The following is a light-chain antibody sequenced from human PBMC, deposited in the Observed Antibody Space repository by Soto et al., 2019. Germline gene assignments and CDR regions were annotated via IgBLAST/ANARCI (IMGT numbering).Light chain of an antibody. J-gene: IGKJ1*01. V-gene: IGKV1-6*01. CDR1: QAIRTD. CDR2: GTS. Sequence: AIQMTQSPSSLSASVGDRVTITCRASQAIRTDLGWYQQRPGKAPKLLIYGTSTLQSGVPSRFSGSGSGTDFTLTINSLQPEDFATYYCLQDYSYPLTFGQGTKVDIK. CDR3: LQDYSYPLT.